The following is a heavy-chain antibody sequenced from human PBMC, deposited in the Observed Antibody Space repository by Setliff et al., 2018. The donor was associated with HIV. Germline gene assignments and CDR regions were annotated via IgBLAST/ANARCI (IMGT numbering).Heavy chain of an antibody. CDR2: IYWDDDK. Sequence: SGPTLVHPTQTLTLTCTFSGFSLSTSGVGVGWIRQPPGKALEWLTIIYWDDDKRYSPSLKSRLTITKDISKNQVVLTMTNMDPVDTATYYCVQRPSPHYFEYWGRGTVVTVAS. CDR1: GFSLSTSGVG. V-gene: IGHV2-5*02. J-gene: IGHJ4*02. CDR3: VQRPSPHYFEY.